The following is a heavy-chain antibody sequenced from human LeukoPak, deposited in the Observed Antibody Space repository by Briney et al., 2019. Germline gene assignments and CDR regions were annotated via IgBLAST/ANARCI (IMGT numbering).Heavy chain of an antibody. Sequence: PGGSLRLSCAASGFTFSSYAMSWVRQAPGKGLEWVSAISGSGGSTYYADSVKGRFTISRDNSKNSLYLQMNSLRAEDTAVYYCARRAGAYSHPYDYWGQGTLVTVSS. D-gene: IGHD4/OR15-4a*01. CDR1: GFTFSSYA. CDR2: ISGSGGST. V-gene: IGHV3-23*01. J-gene: IGHJ4*02. CDR3: ARRAGAYSHPYDY.